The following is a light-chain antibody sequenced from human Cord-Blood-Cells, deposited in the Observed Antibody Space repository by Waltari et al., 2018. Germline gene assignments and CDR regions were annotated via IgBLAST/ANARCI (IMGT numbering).Light chain of an antibody. CDR1: QDISNY. J-gene: IGKJ3*01. V-gene: IGKV1-33*01. Sequence: IPMTQSPSSLSASVGSRVTITCQASQDISNYLNWYQQKPGKAPNLLIDDASNLETGVPAKFSGSGSGTEFTFTISSLQPEDMATYYCQLYDNLPFTFGPGTKVDIK. CDR2: DAS. CDR3: QLYDNLPFT.